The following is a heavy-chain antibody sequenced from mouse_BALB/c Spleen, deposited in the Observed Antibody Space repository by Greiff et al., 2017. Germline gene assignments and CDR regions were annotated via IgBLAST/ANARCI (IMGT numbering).Heavy chain of an antibody. CDR3: ARAFYYDYAWFAY. CDR1: GFTFSDYY. Sequence: VQVVESGGGLVKPGGSLKLSCAASGFTFSDYYMYWVRQTPEKRLEWVATISDGGSYTYYPDSVKGRFTISRDNAKNNLYLQMSSLKSEDTAMYYCARAFYYDYAWFAYWGQGTLVTVSA. CDR2: ISDGGSYT. V-gene: IGHV5-4*02. J-gene: IGHJ3*01. D-gene: IGHD2-4*01.